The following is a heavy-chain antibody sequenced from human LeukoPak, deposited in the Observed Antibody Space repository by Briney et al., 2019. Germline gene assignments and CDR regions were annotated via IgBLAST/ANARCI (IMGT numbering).Heavy chain of an antibody. CDR1: GYSFTTYW. CDR3: ARRQGCSSTSCPPDY. Sequence: ESLKIYCSGSGYSFTTYWIGWVRQTPGKGLEWMGIIYPGHSDTRYTPSFQGQVTMSADKSINTAYLQWSSLKASDTAMYYCARRQGCSSTSCPPDYWGQGTLVTVSP. V-gene: IGHV5-51*01. D-gene: IGHD2-2*01. J-gene: IGHJ4*02. CDR2: IYPGHSDT.